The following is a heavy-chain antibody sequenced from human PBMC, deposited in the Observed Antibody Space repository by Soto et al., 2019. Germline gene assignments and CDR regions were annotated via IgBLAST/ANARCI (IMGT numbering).Heavy chain of an antibody. CDR1: GFTFDDYT. V-gene: IGHV3-43*01. CDR3: AKDSEGPMDV. Sequence: PGGSLRLSCAASGFTFDDYTMHWVRQAPGKGLEWVSLISWDGGSTYYADSVKGRFTISRDNSKNSLYLQMNSLRTEDTALYYCAKDSEGPMDVWGQGTTVTVSS. J-gene: IGHJ6*02. CDR2: ISWDGGST.